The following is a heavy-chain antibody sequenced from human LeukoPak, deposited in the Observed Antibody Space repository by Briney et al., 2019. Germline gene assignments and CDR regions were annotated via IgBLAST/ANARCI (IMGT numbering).Heavy chain of an antibody. V-gene: IGHV4-39*06. CDR2: IYYSGST. CDR3: ARVWGGYYDSSGPIGY. Sequence: SETLSLTCTVSGGSISSSSYYWGWIRQPPGKGLEWIGSIYYSGSTYYNPSLKSRVTISVDTSKNQFPLKLSSVTAADTAVYYCARVWGGYYDSSGPIGYWGQGTLVTVSS. CDR1: GGSISSSSYY. J-gene: IGHJ4*02. D-gene: IGHD3-22*01.